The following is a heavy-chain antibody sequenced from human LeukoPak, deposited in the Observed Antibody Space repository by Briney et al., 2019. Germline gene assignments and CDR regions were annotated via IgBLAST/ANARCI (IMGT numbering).Heavy chain of an antibody. V-gene: IGHV1-8*01. CDR2: MNPNSGDT. J-gene: IGHJ3*02. CDR1: GYTFTNYE. Sequence: ASVKVSCKASGYTFTNYEINWVRQAIGQGLEWMGWMNPNSGDTAFAQKFQGRITMTRSTSISTAYMELSSLTSEDTAVYYCAVDSSGYYRAFDIWGQGTMVTVSS. D-gene: IGHD3-22*01. CDR3: AVDSSGYYRAFDI.